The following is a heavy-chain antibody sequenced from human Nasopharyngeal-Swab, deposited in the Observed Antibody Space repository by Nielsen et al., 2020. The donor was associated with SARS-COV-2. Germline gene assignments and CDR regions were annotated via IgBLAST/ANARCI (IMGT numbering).Heavy chain of an antibody. V-gene: IGHV3-53*01. CDR1: GFTVSSNY. Sequence: GESLKISCAASGFTVSSNYMSWVRQAPGKGLEWVSVIYSGGSTYYTDSVKGRFTISRDNSKNTLYLQMNGLRAEDTAVYYCARDIGGSSGDYWGQGTLVTVSS. CDR3: ARDIGGSSGDY. J-gene: IGHJ4*02. D-gene: IGHD1-26*01. CDR2: IYSGGST.